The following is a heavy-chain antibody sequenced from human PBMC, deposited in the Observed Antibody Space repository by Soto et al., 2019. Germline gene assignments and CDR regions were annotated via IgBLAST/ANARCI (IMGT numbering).Heavy chain of an antibody. Sequence: GGSLRLSCAASGFTFSSYAMSWVRQAPGKGLEWVSAISGSGGSTYYADSVKGRFTISRDNSKNTLYLQMNSLRAEDTAVYYCATIPAAIAYYYYYYMDVWGKGTTVTVSS. D-gene: IGHD2-2*01. CDR1: GFTFSSYA. V-gene: IGHV3-23*01. J-gene: IGHJ6*03. CDR3: ATIPAAIAYYYYYYMDV. CDR2: ISGSGGST.